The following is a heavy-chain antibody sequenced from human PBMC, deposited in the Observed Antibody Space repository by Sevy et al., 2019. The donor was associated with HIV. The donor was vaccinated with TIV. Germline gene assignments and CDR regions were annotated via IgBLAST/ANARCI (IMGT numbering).Heavy chain of an antibody. J-gene: IGHJ6*02. D-gene: IGHD3-9*01. V-gene: IGHV1-18*01. CDR2: ISPYDGDT. Sequence: ASVKVSCQSSGYNFNIYTIHWVRQARGQGLEWVGRISPYDGDTDYAHNFHGGVSLTMDTSTGTAYLGLTSLRSDDTADYFCTRDTWGLLTGLAYYYSGMDVWGQGTTVTVSS. CDR3: TRDTWGLLTGLAYYYSGMDV. CDR1: GYNFNIYT.